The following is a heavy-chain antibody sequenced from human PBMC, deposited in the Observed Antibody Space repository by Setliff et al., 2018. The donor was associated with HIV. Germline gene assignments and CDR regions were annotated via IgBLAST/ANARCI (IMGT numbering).Heavy chain of an antibody. Sequence: ASVKVSCKVSGYTLTELSIHWVRQAFGKGLEWMGGFDPEDGEAIYAQKFQGRVIMTEDTSTDTAYMELSSLTSGDAAVYYCATRTRWIQLSFDGIFDYWGQGTPVTSPQ. CDR1: GYTLTELS. V-gene: IGHV1-24*01. CDR2: FDPEDGEA. D-gene: IGHD5-18*01. CDR3: ATRTRWIQLSFDGIFDY. J-gene: IGHJ4*02.